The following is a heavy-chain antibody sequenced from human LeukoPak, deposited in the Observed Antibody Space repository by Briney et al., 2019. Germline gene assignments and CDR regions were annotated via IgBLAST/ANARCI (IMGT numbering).Heavy chain of an antibody. D-gene: IGHD3-10*01. J-gene: IGHJ4*02. Sequence: GGSLRLSCAASGFXFSPYAISWVRQAPGKGLEWVAYISTSSSMNYADSVKGRFTISRDNSKNTLYLQMNSLRAEDTAVYYCAREYGSGRFDYWGQGTLVTVSS. V-gene: IGHV3-48*01. CDR2: ISTSSSM. CDR1: GFXFSPYA. CDR3: AREYGSGRFDY.